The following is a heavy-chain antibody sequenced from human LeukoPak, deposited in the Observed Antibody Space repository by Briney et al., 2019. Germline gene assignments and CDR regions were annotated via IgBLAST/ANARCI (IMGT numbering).Heavy chain of an antibody. CDR2: IDSSSSTI. D-gene: IGHD4-23*01. CDR3: AKVSWDYGGKSPLFAEYFQH. CDR1: GFIFSDYN. J-gene: IGHJ1*01. V-gene: IGHV3-48*01. Sequence: GGSLRLSCEASGFIFSDYNMNWVRQAPGKGLEWLSYIDSSSSTIYYADSVKGRFTISRDNSKSTLYLQMNSLRAEDTAVYYCAKVSWDYGGKSPLFAEYFQHWGQGTLVTVSS.